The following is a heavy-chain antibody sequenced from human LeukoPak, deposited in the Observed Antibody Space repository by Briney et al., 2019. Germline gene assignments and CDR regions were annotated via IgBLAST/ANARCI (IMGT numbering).Heavy chain of an antibody. V-gene: IGHV4-59*08. CDR1: GGSISSYY. Sequence: SETLSLTCTVSGGSISSYYWSWIRQPPGKGLEWIGYINYSGSTNYNPSLKSRVTISVDTSKNQFSLKLGSVTAADTAVYYCARHVLAYCGGDCYPYYFDYWGQGTLVTVSS. D-gene: IGHD2-21*02. CDR3: ARHVLAYCGGDCYPYYFDY. J-gene: IGHJ4*02. CDR2: INYSGST.